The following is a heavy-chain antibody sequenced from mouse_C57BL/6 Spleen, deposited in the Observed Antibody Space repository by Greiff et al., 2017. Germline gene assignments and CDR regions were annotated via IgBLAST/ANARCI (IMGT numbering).Heavy chain of an antibody. CDR2: IDPSDSYT. D-gene: IGHD2-1*01. V-gene: IGHV1-69*01. Sequence: QVQLQQPGAELVMPGASVKLSCKASGYTFTSYWMHWVKQRPGQGLEWIGEIDPSDSYTNYNQKFKGKSTLTVDKSSSTAYRQLSSLTSEDSAVYYCARSGSYYGNFLDAMDYWGQGTSVTVAS. CDR1: GYTFTSYW. CDR3: ARSGSYYGNFLDAMDY. J-gene: IGHJ4*01.